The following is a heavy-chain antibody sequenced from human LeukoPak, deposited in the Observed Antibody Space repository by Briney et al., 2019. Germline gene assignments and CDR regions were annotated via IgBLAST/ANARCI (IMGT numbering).Heavy chain of an antibody. J-gene: IGHJ4*02. CDR2: ISGGGSTM. CDR3: ARWYYYGSGSFDY. V-gene: IGHV3-11*01. Sequence: PGGSLRLSCAASGFTFSDYYMSWIRQAPGKGLEWVSYISGGGSTMYYADSVKGRFTISRDNAKNSLYLQMNSLRVEDTAVYYCARWYYYGSGSFDYWGQGTLVTVSS. D-gene: IGHD3-10*01. CDR1: GFTFSDYY.